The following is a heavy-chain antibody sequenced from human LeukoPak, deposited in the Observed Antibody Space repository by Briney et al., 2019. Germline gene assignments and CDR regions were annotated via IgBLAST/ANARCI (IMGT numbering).Heavy chain of an antibody. V-gene: IGHV3-30-3*01. CDR2: ISYDGSNK. D-gene: IGHD1-1*01. CDR1: GFTFSSYA. CDR3: ARAGRENGLAY. J-gene: IGHJ4*02. Sequence: GGSLRLSCAASGFTFSSYAMYWVRQAPGKGLEWVAVISYDGSNKYYADSVKGRFTISRDNSKNTLYLQMNSLRAEDTAVYYCARAGRENGLAYWGQGTLVTVSS.